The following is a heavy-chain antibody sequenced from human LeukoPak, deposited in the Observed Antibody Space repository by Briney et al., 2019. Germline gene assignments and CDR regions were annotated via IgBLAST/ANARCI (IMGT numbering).Heavy chain of an antibody. CDR3: TKGRGNHY. D-gene: IGHD3-10*01. J-gene: IGHJ4*02. CDR1: GVSFSYFW. V-gene: IGHV3-7*01. Sequence: PGGSLRLSCAASGVSFSYFWMGWVRQAPGKGLEWVANINQDGSENYYVDSVKGRFTISRDNAKKSLYLQMNSLRAEDTAVYYCTKGRGNHYWGQGTLVTVST. CDR2: INQDGSEN.